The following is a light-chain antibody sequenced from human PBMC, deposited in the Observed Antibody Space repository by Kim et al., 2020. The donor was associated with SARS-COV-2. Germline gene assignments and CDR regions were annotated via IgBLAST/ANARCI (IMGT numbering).Light chain of an antibody. V-gene: IGLV4-69*01. J-gene: IGLJ3*02. CDR2: LNSDGSH. CDR3: QTWGTGIRV. Sequence: ASVKLTCTVGNGHSRYAIAWHQQQPEKGPRYLMKLNSDGSHSKGDGIPDRFSGSSSGAERYLTISSLQSEDEADYYCQTWGTGIRVFGGGTQLTVL. CDR1: NGHSRYA.